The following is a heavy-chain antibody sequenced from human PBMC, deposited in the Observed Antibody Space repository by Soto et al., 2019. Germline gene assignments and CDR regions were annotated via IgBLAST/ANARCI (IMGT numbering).Heavy chain of an antibody. Sequence: SETLSLTCSVSGGSISSYYWSWIRQPPGKGLEWIAYIYYSATSYNPSLKSRVSISLDTSKNQFSLKLSSVTAADTAVYYCARAGGSYPSRDLYYYYYGMDVWGQGTTVTVSS. CDR2: IYYSAT. J-gene: IGHJ6*02. D-gene: IGHD1-26*01. CDR1: GGSISSYY. CDR3: ARAGGSYPSRDLYYYYYGMDV. V-gene: IGHV4-59*01.